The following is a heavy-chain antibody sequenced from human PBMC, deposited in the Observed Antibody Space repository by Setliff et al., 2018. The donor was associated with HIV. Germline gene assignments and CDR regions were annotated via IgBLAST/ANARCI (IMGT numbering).Heavy chain of an antibody. CDR1: GVPISSSNW. D-gene: IGHD6-19*01. V-gene: IGHV4-4*02. J-gene: IGHJ1*01. CDR3: ARGIAVAGTTYFQH. CDR2: VSHSGST. Sequence: SETLSLTCAVSGVPISSSNWWTWVRQPPGKGLEWIGEVSHSGSTNYNPSLKSRVTISVDKSKNQFSLKLSSVTAADTAVYYCARGIAVAGTTYFQHWGQGTLVTVSS.